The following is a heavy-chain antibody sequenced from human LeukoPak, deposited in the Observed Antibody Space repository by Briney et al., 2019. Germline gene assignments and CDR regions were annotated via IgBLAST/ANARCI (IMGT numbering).Heavy chain of an antibody. CDR1: GYSISSGYS. Sequence: PSETLSLTCTVSGYSISSGYSWGWIRQPPGRGLQWIGSFNPRGSTYYSPSLKSRVAISTDTPTNQFSLKLSSVTAADTAVYFCARQLYVSGSYYAPMDVWGKGTTVMISS. CDR2: FNPRGST. D-gene: IGHD3-10*01. CDR3: ARQLYVSGSYYAPMDV. V-gene: IGHV4-38-2*02. J-gene: IGHJ6*03.